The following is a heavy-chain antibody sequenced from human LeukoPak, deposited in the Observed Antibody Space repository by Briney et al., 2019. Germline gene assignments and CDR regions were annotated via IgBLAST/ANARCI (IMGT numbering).Heavy chain of an antibody. CDR3: AKEGPTGAGWYYYMDV. V-gene: IGHV3-30*02. CDR1: GFTFSSYG. D-gene: IGHD1-14*01. J-gene: IGHJ6*03. CDR2: IRYDGSNK. Sequence: GGSLRLSCAASGFTFSSYGMHWVRQAPGKGLEWVAFIRYDGSNKYYADSVKGRFTISRDNSKNTLYLQMNSLRAEDTAVYYCAKEGPTGAGWYYYMDVWGKGTTVTISS.